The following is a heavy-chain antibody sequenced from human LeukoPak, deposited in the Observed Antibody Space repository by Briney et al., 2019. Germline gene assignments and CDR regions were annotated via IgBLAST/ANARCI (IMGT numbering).Heavy chain of an antibody. D-gene: IGHD3-3*01. V-gene: IGHV4-39*01. CDR1: GGSISSSSYY. CDR3: ARPPLPYDFWSGPYYYMDV. CDR2: IYYSGST. J-gene: IGHJ6*03. Sequence: SETLSLTCTVSGGSISSSSYYWGWIRQPPGRGLEWIGRIYYSGSTYYNPSLKSRVTISVDTSKNQFSLKLSSVTAADTAVYYCARPPLPYDFWSGPYYYMDVWGKGTTVTVSS.